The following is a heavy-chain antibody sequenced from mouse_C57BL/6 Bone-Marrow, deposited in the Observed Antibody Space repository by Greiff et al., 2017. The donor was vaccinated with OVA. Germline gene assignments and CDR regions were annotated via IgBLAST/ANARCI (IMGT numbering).Heavy chain of an antibody. D-gene: IGHD2-4*01. CDR2: ISYDGSN. Sequence: EVQRVESGPGLVKPSQSLSLTCSVTGYSITSGYYWNWIRQFPGNKLEWMGYISYDGSNNYNPSIKNRISITRDTSKNQFFLKLNSVTTEDTATYYCASLYYDYDVDYAMDYWGQGTSVTVSS. CDR1: GYSITSGYY. V-gene: IGHV3-6*01. CDR3: ASLYYDYDVDYAMDY. J-gene: IGHJ4*01.